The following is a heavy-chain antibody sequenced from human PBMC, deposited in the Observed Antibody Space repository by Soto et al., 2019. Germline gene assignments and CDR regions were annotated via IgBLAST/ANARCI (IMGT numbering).Heavy chain of an antibody. J-gene: IGHJ3*02. Sequence: QVQLVESGGGVVQPGRSLRLSCAASGFTFSSYAMHWVRQAPGKGLEWVAVISYDGSNKYYADSVKGRFTISRDNSKNXXYLQMNSLRAEDTAVYYCARGTFYYDSRTGDAFDIWGQGTMVTVSS. V-gene: IGHV3-30-3*01. D-gene: IGHD3-22*01. CDR2: ISYDGSNK. CDR3: ARGTFYYDSRTGDAFDI. CDR1: GFTFSSYA.